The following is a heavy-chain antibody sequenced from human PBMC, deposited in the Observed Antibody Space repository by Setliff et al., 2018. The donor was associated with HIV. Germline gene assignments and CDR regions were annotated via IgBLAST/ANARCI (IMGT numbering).Heavy chain of an antibody. CDR1: SGSVSRSDYY. Sequence: SETLSLTCTVSSGSVSRSDYYWGWIRQTPGKGLEWIGSIYWSGLTFYNPSLKSRVTISVDTSKNQFSLRLNSVTAADTAVYYCASDISPDDGYKRLHHFDYWGQGTLVTVSS. D-gene: IGHD5-12*01. CDR2: IYWSGLT. CDR3: ASDISPDDGYKRLHHFDY. J-gene: IGHJ4*02. V-gene: IGHV4-39*01.